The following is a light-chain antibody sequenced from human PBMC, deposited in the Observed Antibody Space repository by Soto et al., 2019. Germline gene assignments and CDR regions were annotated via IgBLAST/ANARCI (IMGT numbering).Light chain of an antibody. CDR2: EVT. CDR1: SNDVGGYNY. V-gene: IGLV2-14*01. J-gene: IGLJ2*01. CDR3: TSYTSSVTLV. Sequence: QSVLTQPASVSGSPGQSITISCTGTSNDVGGYNYVSWYQHHPGKAPKLMIYEVTNRPSGVSNRFSGSKSGNTASLTISGLQAEDEADNYCTSYTSSVTLVFGGGTKLTVL.